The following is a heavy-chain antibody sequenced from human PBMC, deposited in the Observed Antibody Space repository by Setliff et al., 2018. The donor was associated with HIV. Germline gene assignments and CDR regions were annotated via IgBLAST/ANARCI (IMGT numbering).Heavy chain of an antibody. Sequence: ASVKVSCKTFGYRFTDFYVNWVRQAPGQGLEWMGWINPKSGATKNAQKFQGRVTMTSDTSIRTVYMELSSLRSDDTAVYYCARDTAIGWYGESKMSDFWGQGTLVTVSS. CDR2: INPKSGAT. V-gene: IGHV1-2*02. D-gene: IGHD3-10*01. CDR3: ARDTAIGWYGESKMSDF. CDR1: GYRFTDFY. J-gene: IGHJ4*02.